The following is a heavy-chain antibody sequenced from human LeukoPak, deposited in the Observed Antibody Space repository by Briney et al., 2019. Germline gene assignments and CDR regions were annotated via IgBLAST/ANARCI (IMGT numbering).Heavy chain of an antibody. CDR2: ISSSGST. J-gene: IGHJ5*02. Sequence: SETLSLTCTVSGGSISTYFWTWIRQPPGKGLEWIAYISSSGSTNYNPSLESRVTIAVDTSKNQVSLKVNSVTAADTAVYYCVREGVWSGWFDTWGQGTLVTVSS. CDR1: GGSISTYF. D-gene: IGHD2-21*01. CDR3: VREGVWSGWFDT. V-gene: IGHV4-59*01.